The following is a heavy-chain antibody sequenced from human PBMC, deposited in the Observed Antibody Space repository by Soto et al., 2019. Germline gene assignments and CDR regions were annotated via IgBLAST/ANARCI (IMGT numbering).Heavy chain of an antibody. CDR3: AKGGQLLPRGWFDP. CDR1: GFTFSTYA. V-gene: IGHV3-23*01. D-gene: IGHD2-2*01. Sequence: GGSLRLSCAASGFTFSTYAMSCVRQASGKGLEWVSAISGSGGITYYADSVKGRFTISRDNSKNTLYLQMNSLRAEDTAVYYCAKGGQLLPRGWFDPWGQGILVTVSS. CDR2: ISGSGGIT. J-gene: IGHJ5*02.